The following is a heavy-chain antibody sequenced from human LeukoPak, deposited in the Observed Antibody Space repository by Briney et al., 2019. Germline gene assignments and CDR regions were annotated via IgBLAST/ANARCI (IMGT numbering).Heavy chain of an antibody. J-gene: IGHJ4*02. D-gene: IGHD3-10*01. V-gene: IGHV4-34*01. CDR2: INHSGST. CDR1: GGSFSGYY. CDR3: ARDHITMVRGGTGFDY. Sequence: SETLSLTCAVYGGSFSGYYWSWIRQPPGKGLEWIGEINHSGSTNYNPSLTSRVTISVDTSKNQFSLKLSSVTAADTAVYYCARDHITMVRGGTGFDYWGQGTLGTVS.